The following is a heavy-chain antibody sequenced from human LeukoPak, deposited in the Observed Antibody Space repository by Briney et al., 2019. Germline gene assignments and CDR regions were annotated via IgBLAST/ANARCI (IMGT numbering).Heavy chain of an antibody. V-gene: IGHV3-23*01. J-gene: IGHJ4*02. CDR2: ITGSGGTT. CDR1: GFTFSNYV. CDR3: AKDREVSAARVYDY. Sequence: GGSLRLSCAASGFTFSNYVLIWVRQAPGRGLEWVSAITGSGGTTSYAESVKGRFTISRDNSRNTLYLQMNSLRAEDAAVYYCAKDREVSAARVYDYWGQGTLVTVSS. D-gene: IGHD2-2*01.